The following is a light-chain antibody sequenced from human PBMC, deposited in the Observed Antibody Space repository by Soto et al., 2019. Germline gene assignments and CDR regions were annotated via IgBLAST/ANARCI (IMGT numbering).Light chain of an antibody. CDR2: AAS. Sequence: DIQLTQSPSFLSASVGDRVTITCRASQGISSSLAWYQQKPGKAPKLLIYAASTLQSGVPSRFSGSGSGTEFTLTISSLQSEDFATYFCQQYNNWWTFGQGTKVEIK. J-gene: IGKJ1*01. CDR1: QGISSS. V-gene: IGKV1-9*01. CDR3: QQYNNWWT.